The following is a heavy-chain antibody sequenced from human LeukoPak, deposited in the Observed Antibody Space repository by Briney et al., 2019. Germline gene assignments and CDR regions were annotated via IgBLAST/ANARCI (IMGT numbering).Heavy chain of an antibody. CDR3: ARKHGIAAAGTGWFDP. CDR2: VNHSGST. V-gene: IGHV4-34*01. J-gene: IGHJ5*02. D-gene: IGHD6-13*01. Sequence: WETLSLTCAVYGGSFSVYYGRWIRQPRGEGLEWIGEVNHSGSTKYNPPLQSGVTISVATSTNQYSLKLSTVTAADTAVYYCARKHGIAAAGTGWFDPWGQGTLVTVSS. CDR1: GGSFSVYY.